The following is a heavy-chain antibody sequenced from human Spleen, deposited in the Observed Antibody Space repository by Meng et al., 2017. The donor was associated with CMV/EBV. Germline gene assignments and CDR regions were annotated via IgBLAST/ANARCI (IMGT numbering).Heavy chain of an antibody. V-gene: IGHV3-23*01. J-gene: IGHJ5*02. D-gene: IGHD6-13*01. Sequence: GESLKISCVASGFTFSSYAMSWVRQAPGKGLEWVSAISGSGGSTYYADSVKGRFTISRDNSKNTLYLQMNSLRAEDTAVYYCAKSRVTQYSSSLRPGVGEFDPWGQGTLVTVSS. CDR2: ISGSGGST. CDR1: GFTFSSYA. CDR3: AKSRVTQYSSSLRPGVGEFDP.